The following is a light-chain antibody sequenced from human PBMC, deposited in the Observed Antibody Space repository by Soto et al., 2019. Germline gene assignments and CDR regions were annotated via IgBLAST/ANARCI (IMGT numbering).Light chain of an antibody. CDR2: DAS. Sequence: DIQMTQSPSTLSASVGDRVTITCRASQIISSGLAWYQQKPGKAPKLLIYDASSLESGVPSRFSGSGSGTEFTLTISSLQPDDFATYYGQQYNSYSPAFGGGTKVEIK. CDR1: QIISSG. J-gene: IGKJ4*01. V-gene: IGKV1-5*01. CDR3: QQYNSYSPA.